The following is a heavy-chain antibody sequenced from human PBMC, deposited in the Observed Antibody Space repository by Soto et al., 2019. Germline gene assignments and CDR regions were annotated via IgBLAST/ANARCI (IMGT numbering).Heavy chain of an antibody. CDR3: ARRLAARPEDNYYYYGMDV. D-gene: IGHD6-6*01. CDR2: IIPIFGTA. V-gene: IGHV1-69*12. Sequence: QVQLVQSGAEVKKPGSSVKVSCKASGGTFSSYAISWVRQAPGQGLEWMGGIIPIFGTANYAQKFQGRVTITADESTSTAYMELSSLRSEDTAVYYCARRLAARPEDNYYYYGMDVWGQGTTVTVSS. CDR1: GGTFSSYA. J-gene: IGHJ6*02.